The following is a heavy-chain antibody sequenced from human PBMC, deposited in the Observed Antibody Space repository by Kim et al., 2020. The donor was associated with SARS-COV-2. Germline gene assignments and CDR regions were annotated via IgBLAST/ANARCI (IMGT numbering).Heavy chain of an antibody. D-gene: IGHD4-17*01. CDR2: ILPIFVTA. CDR3: ARGAWYDDYGDYGGVVS. CDR1: GGTFSSSA. V-gene: IGHV1-69*13. J-gene: IGHJ5*01. Sequence: SVKVSCKASGGTFSSSAISWVRQAPGQGLEWMGGILPIFVTANYALKFQGRVTITADESTSTAYMELSSLRSEDTAVYYCARGAWYDDYGDYGGVVSWG.